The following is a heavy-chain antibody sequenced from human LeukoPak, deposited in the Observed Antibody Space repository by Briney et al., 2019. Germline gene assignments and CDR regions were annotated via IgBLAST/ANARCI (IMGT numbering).Heavy chain of an antibody. V-gene: IGHV3-21*01. D-gene: IGHD1-26*01. CDR2: ISSSSSYI. J-gene: IGHJ4*02. CDR3: ARDPRVEATATFDY. Sequence: MSGGSLRLSCAASGFTFSSYSMNWVRQAPGKGLEWVSSISSSSSYIYYADSVKGRFTISRDNAKNSLYLQMNSLRAEDTAVYYCARDPRVEATATFDYWGQGTLVTVSS. CDR1: GFTFSSYS.